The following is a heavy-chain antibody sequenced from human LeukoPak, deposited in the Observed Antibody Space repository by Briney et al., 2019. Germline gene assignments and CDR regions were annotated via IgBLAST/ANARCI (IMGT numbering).Heavy chain of an antibody. CDR2: IWYDGSNK. V-gene: IGHV3-33*01. J-gene: IGHJ4*02. CDR1: GFTFSNYG. Sequence: PGGSLRLSCEASGFTFSNYGMHWVRQAPGKGLEWVAVIWYDGSNKYYADSVQGRFTISRDNSKNTLYLQMNSLRAEDTAVYYCARDRPYDSIGDPIDYWGQGTLVTVSS. CDR3: ARDRPYDSIGDPIDY. D-gene: IGHD3-22*01.